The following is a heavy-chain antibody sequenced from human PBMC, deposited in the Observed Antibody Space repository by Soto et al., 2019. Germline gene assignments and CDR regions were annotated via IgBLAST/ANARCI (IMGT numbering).Heavy chain of an antibody. CDR1: GYTFTSYA. J-gene: IGHJ6*03. V-gene: IGHV1-3*01. CDR2: INAGNGNT. D-gene: IGHD6-13*01. CDR3: ARKAAGHYYYYYMDV. Sequence: QVRLVQSGAEGKKPGASGKVSCKASGYTFTSYAMHWVRRAPGQRLEWMGWINAGNGNTKYSQKFQGRVTITRDTSASTAYMELSSLRSEDKAVYYCARKAAGHYYYYYMDVWGKGTTVTVSS.